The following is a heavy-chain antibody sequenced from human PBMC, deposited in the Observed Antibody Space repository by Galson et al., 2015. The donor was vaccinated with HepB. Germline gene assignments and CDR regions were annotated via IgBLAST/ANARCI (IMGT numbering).Heavy chain of an antibody. Sequence: SLRLSCAASGFTFSSYAMHWVRQAPGKGLEYVSAISSNGGSTYYADSVKGRFTISRDNSKNTLYLQMSSLRAEDTAVYYCVKGPSITMVRGNYWGQGTLVTVSS. J-gene: IGHJ4*02. CDR2: ISSNGGST. V-gene: IGHV3-64D*06. CDR1: GFTFSSYA. D-gene: IGHD3-10*01. CDR3: VKGPSITMVRGNY.